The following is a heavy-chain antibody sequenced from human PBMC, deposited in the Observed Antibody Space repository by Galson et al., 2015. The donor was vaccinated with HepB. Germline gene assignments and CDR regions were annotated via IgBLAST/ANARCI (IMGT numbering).Heavy chain of an antibody. V-gene: IGHV1-18*01. Sequence: SVKVSCKASGYTFTSYAMHWVRQAPGQRLEWMGWISAYNGNTNYAQKLQGRVTMTTDTSTSTAYMELRSLRSDDTAVYYCARDYYYDSSGYYYDYWGQGTLVTVSS. CDR1: GYTFTSYA. J-gene: IGHJ4*02. CDR2: ISAYNGNT. D-gene: IGHD3-22*01. CDR3: ARDYYYDSSGYYYDY.